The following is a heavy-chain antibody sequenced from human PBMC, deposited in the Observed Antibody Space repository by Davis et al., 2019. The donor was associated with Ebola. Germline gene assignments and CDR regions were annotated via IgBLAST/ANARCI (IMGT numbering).Heavy chain of an antibody. CDR3: ARGGIQLWFYYYYGMDV. CDR2: ISYDGSNK. J-gene: IGHJ6*02. D-gene: IGHD5-18*01. CDR1: GFTFSSYA. V-gene: IGHV3-30-3*01. Sequence: GGSLRLSCAASGFTFSSYAMHWVRQAPGKGLEWVAVISYDGSNKYYADSVKGRFTISRDNSKNTLYLQMNSLRAEETAVYYCARGGIQLWFYYYYGMDVWGQGTTVTVSS.